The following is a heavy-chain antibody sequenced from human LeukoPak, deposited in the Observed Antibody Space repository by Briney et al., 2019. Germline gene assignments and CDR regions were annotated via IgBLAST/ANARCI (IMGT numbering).Heavy chain of an antibody. CDR3: AKDEHYDSSGDHYYYGMDV. J-gene: IGHJ6*02. Sequence: GGSLRLSCAASGFTFSSYGMHWVRQAPGKGLEWVAVISYDGSNKYYADSVKGRFTISRDNSKNTLYLQMNSLRAEDTAVYYYAKDEHYDSSGDHYYYGMDVWGQGTTVTVSS. CDR1: GFTFSSYG. V-gene: IGHV3-30*18. CDR2: ISYDGSNK. D-gene: IGHD3-22*01.